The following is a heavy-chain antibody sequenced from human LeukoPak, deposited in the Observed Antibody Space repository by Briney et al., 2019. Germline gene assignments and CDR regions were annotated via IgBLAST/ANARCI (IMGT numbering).Heavy chain of an antibody. D-gene: IGHD2-2*02. J-gene: IGHJ3*02. V-gene: IGHV4-30-2*01. CDR2: IYHSGST. Sequence: SQTLSLTCTVSGGSISSGGYYWSWIRQPPGKGLEWIGYIYHSGSTYYNPSLKSRVTISVDRSKNQFSLKLSSVTAADTAVYYCARDREGVVVPAAIPGNAFDIWGQGTMVTVSS. CDR1: GGSISSGGYY. CDR3: ARDREGVVVPAAIPGNAFDI.